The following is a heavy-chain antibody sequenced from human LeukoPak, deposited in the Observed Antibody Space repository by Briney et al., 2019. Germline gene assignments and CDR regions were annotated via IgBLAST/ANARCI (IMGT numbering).Heavy chain of an antibody. CDR1: GGSISSSSYY. CDR3: ARHSEVVRGVIKNHDY. CDR2: IYYSGST. Sequence: KPSETLSLTCTVSGGSISSSSYYWGWIRQPPGKGLEWIGSIYYSGSTYYNPSLKSRVTISVDTSKNQFSLKLSSVTAADTAVYYCARHSEVVRGVIKNHDYWGQGTLVTVSS. J-gene: IGHJ4*02. D-gene: IGHD3-10*01. V-gene: IGHV4-39*01.